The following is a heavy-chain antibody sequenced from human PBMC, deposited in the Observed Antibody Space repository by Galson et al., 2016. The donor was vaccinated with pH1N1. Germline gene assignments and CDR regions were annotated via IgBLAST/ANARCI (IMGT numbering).Heavy chain of an antibody. D-gene: IGHD3-22*01. CDR1: GGSVRSGGHY. CDR3: ARTPWDSSGLHYFDS. Sequence: TLSLTCTVSGGSVRSGGHYWSWIRQLPGKGLEWIGFIYYIGSTGYNPSLRSRVSMSLDTSKKQFSLNLISVTAADTAVYYCARTPWDSSGLHYFDSWGQGILVSVSS. J-gene: IGHJ4*02. V-gene: IGHV4-31*03. CDR2: IYYIGST.